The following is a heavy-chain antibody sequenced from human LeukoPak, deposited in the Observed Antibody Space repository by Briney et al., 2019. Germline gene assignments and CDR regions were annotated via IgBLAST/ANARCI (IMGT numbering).Heavy chain of an antibody. CDR3: ARDRGSQPFIDY. D-gene: IGHD1-26*01. CDR1: GGSISTYY. V-gene: IGHV4-4*07. Sequence: SETLSLTCTVSGGSISTYYWTWIRQPAGKGLEWIGRIYSSGSANYNPSLKSRVTISVDTSKNQFSLKLSSVTAADTAVYYCARDRGSQPFIDYWGQGTLVTVSS. CDR2: IYSSGSA. J-gene: IGHJ4*02.